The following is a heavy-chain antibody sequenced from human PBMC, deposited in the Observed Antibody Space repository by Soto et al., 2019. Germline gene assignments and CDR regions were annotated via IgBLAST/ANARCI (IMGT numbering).Heavy chain of an antibody. J-gene: IGHJ4*02. V-gene: IGHV4-30-4*01. D-gene: IGHD3-10*01. CDR2: IYYSGST. CDR3: AREAARRGVIIFDY. Sequence: LSLTCTVSGGSISSGDYYWSWIRQPPGKGLEWIGYIYYSGSTYYNPSLKSRVTISVDTSKNQFSLKLSSVTAADTAVYYCAREAARRGVIIFDYWGQGTLVTVSS. CDR1: GGSISSGDYY.